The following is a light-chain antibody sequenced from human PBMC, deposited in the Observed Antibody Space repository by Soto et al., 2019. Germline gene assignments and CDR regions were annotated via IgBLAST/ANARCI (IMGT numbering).Light chain of an antibody. CDR1: QSVSSSY. Sequence: EIVLTQSPGTLSLSPGERATLSCRASQSVSSSYLAWYQHKPGQAPRLLIYGASSRATGIPDRFSGSGSGTDFTLTISRLEPDDFAVYYCQQYCSSPHTFGQGIKLEIK. J-gene: IGKJ2*01. CDR3: QQYCSSPHT. V-gene: IGKV3-20*01. CDR2: GAS.